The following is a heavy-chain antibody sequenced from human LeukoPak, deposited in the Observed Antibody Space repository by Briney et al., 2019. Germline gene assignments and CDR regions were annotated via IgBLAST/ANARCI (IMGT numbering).Heavy chain of an antibody. Sequence: GGSLRLSCAASGFTFSSYWMSWVRQAPGKGLEWVANIKQDGSEKYYVDSVKGRFTISRENAKNSLYLQMNSLRAEDTAVYYCARDHQLLWFGELPDYWGQGTLVTVSS. J-gene: IGHJ4*02. CDR1: GFTFSSYW. CDR2: IKQDGSEK. V-gene: IGHV3-7*01. CDR3: ARDHQLLWFGELPDY. D-gene: IGHD3-10*01.